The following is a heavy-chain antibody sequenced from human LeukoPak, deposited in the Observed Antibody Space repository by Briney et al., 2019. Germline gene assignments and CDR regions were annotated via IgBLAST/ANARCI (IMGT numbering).Heavy chain of an antibody. CDR2: IYSSGST. D-gene: IGHD3-22*01. V-gene: IGHV4-59*11. CDR3: ARSGYYYDSIDY. J-gene: IGHJ4*02. CDR1: GGSISSHY. Sequence: AAAESLTCTFSGGSISSHYWSWIRQPAGKGLEWIAYIYSSGSTNYTPSLKSRVTISVDTSKNQFSLKLSSVTAADTAVYYCARSGYYYDSIDYWGQGTLVTVSS.